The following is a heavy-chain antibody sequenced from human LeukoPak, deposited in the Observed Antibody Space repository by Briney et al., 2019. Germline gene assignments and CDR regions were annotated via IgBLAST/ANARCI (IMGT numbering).Heavy chain of an antibody. CDR2: IKYSGDT. Sequence: SETLSLTSTVSGGSISSGGYYWSWIRQHSGKGLEWIGYIKYSGDTFYNPSLKSRLTISRDTSKNQFSLILSSVTAADSALYFCARGTLLNYFDYWGQGALVTVSS. D-gene: IGHD3/OR15-3a*01. J-gene: IGHJ4*02. CDR1: GGSISSGGYY. CDR3: ARGTLLNYFDY. V-gene: IGHV4-31*03.